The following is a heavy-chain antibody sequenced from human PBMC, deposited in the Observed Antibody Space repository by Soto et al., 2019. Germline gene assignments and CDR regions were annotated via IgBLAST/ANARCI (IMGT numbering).Heavy chain of an antibody. CDR1: GGSISSYY. CDR3: ARALQGDSFDY. D-gene: IGHD3-10*01. Sequence: SETLSLTCTVSGGSISSYYWSWIRQPPGKGLEWIGYIYYSGSTNYNPSLKSRVTISVDTSKNQFSLKLSSVTAADTAVYDCARALQGDSFDYWGQGTLVTVSS. J-gene: IGHJ4*02. V-gene: IGHV4-59*01. CDR2: IYYSGST.